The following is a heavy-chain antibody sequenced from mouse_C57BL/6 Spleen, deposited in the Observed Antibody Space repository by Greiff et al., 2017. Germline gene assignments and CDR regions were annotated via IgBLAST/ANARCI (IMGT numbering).Heavy chain of an antibody. CDR2: ISYDGSN. D-gene: IGHD1-1*02. J-gene: IGHJ1*03. Sequence: EVQVVESGPGLVKPSQSLSLTCSVTGYSITSGYYWNWIRQFPGNKLEWMGYISYDGSNNYNPSLKNRISITRDTSKNQFFLKLNSVTTEDTATYYCAREGDYGGYFDVWGTGTTVTVSS. CDR3: AREGDYGGYFDV. V-gene: IGHV3-6*01. CDR1: GYSITSGYY.